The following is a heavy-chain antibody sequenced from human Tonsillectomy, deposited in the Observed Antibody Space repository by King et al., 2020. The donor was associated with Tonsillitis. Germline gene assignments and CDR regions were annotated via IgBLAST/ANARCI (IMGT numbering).Heavy chain of an antibody. V-gene: IGHV4-39*01. CDR3: ARCKGYSSGWLDY. J-gene: IGHJ4*02. CDR2: IYYSGST. CDR1: GGPISSSSYY. Sequence: QLQESGPGLVKPSETLSLTCTVSGGPISSSSYYWGWFRQPPGKGREWIGRIYYSGSTYYNPSLKSRVTISVDTSKNQFSLKLSSVTAADTAVYYCARCKGYSSGWLDYWGQGTLVTVSS. D-gene: IGHD6-19*01.